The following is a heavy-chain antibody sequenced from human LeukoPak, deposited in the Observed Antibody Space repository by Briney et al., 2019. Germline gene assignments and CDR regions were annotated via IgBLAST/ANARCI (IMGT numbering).Heavy chain of an antibody. D-gene: IGHD5-18*01. CDR2: INHSGST. CDR3: ARGDLSVDTAFDY. CDR1: GGSFSGYY. V-gene: IGHV4-34*01. J-gene: IGHJ4*02. Sequence: SETLSLACAVYGGSFSGYYWGWIRQPPGKGLEWIGEINHSGSTNYNPSLKSRVTISVDTSKNQFSLKLSSVTAADTAVYYCARGDLSVDTAFDYWGQGTLVTVSS.